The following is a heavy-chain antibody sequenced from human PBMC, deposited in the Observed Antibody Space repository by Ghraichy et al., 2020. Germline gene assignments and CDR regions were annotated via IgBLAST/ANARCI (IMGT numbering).Heavy chain of an antibody. D-gene: IGHD3-22*01. CDR1: GYSFTSHY. J-gene: IGHJ4*01. CDR3: TRAGSGSDYSLFDY. V-gene: IGHV1-46*01. Sequence: ASVKVSCKASGYSFTSHYMHWVRQAPGQGLEWMGTINPSGGGTSYAQRFQARVTMTTDTSTSTVYMDLSSLTSEDTAIYYCTRAGSGSDYSLFDYWGHGTLVTVST. CDR2: INPSGGGT.